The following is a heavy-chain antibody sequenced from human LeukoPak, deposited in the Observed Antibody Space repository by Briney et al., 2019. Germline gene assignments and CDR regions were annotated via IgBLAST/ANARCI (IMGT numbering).Heavy chain of an antibody. Sequence: ASVKVSCKASGYTFTSYAMHWVRQAPGQRLEWMGWINAGNGNTKYSQKFQGRVTITRVTSASTAYMELSSLRSEDTAVYYCARDSGEYYFDYWGQGTLVTVSS. CDR2: INAGNGNT. J-gene: IGHJ4*02. D-gene: IGHD2-15*01. V-gene: IGHV1-3*01. CDR1: GYTFTSYA. CDR3: ARDSGEYYFDY.